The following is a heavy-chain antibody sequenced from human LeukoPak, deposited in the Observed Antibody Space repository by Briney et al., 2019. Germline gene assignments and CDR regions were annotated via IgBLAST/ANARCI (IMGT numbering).Heavy chain of an antibody. Sequence: GGSLRLSCAASGFTFKTHTMNWVRQAPGKGLEWVANIRQDGGAKNYVDSVKGRFTISRDNAKKSLYLQMNSLRAEDTAVYYCARAGRSPGAFDIWGQGTMVTVSS. D-gene: IGHD2-15*01. J-gene: IGHJ3*02. CDR1: GFTFKTHT. CDR3: ARAGRSPGAFDI. CDR2: IRQDGGAK. V-gene: IGHV3-7*01.